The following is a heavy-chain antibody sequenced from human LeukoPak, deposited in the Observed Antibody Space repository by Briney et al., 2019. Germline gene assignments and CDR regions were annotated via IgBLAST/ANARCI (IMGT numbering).Heavy chain of an antibody. J-gene: IGHJ6*02. CDR1: GYTFTGYY. Sequence: WASVKVSCKASGYTFTGYYMHWVRQAPGQGLEWMGWINPNSGGTNYAQKFQGRVTMTRDTSISTAYMELSRLRSDDTAVYYCARDWGDYYYYGMDVWGQGTTVTVSS. CDR3: ARDWGDYYYYGMDV. V-gene: IGHV1-2*02. CDR2: INPNSGGT. D-gene: IGHD3-10*01.